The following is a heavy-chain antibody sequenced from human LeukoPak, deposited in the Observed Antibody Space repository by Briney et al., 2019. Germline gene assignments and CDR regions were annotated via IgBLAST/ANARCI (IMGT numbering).Heavy chain of an antibody. D-gene: IGHD3-9*01. V-gene: IGHV3-30*18. CDR2: ISYDGSNK. Sequence: QSGGSLRLSCAASGFTFSSYGMHWVRQAPGKGLEWVAVISYDGSNKYYADSVKGRFTISRDNSKNTLYLQMNSLRAEDTAVYYCAKEGLVTRYYYYYMDVWGKGTTVTVSS. J-gene: IGHJ6*03. CDR1: GFTFSSYG. CDR3: AKEGLVTRYYYYYMDV.